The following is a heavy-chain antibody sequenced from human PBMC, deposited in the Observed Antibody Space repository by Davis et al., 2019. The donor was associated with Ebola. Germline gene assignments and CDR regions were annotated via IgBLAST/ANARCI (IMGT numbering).Heavy chain of an antibody. D-gene: IGHD3-22*01. CDR2: INPNSGGT. V-gene: IGHV1-2*02. CDR1: GYTFTGYY. CDR3: ARDRYSDGSGYFFEQSH. J-gene: IGHJ4*02. Sequence: ASVKVSCKASGYTFTGYYMHWVRQAPGQGLEWMGWINPNSGGTNYAQKFQGRVTVTRDTSISTAYMELSRLRSEDTAMYYCARDRYSDGSGYFFEQSHWGQGTLVTVSS.